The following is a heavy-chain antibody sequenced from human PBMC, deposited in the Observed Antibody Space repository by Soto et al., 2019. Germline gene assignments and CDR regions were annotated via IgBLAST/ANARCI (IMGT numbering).Heavy chain of an antibody. CDR3: ARDRDDDYGDYYYYYGMDV. J-gene: IGHJ6*02. CDR2: ISSSGSTI. V-gene: IGHV3-48*03. D-gene: IGHD4-17*01. Sequence: EVQLVESGGGLVQPGGSLRLSCAASVFTFSSYEMNWVRQAPGKGLEWVSYISSSGSTIYYADSVKGRFTISRDNAKNSLYLQMNSLRAEDTAVYYCARDRDDDYGDYYYYYGMDVWGQGTTVTVSS. CDR1: VFTFSSYE.